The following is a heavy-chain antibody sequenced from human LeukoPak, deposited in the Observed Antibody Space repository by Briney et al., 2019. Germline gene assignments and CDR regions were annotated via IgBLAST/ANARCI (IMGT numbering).Heavy chain of an antibody. Sequence: PSETLSLTCTVSGYSISSGYYWGWIRQPPGKGLEWIGSIYHSGSTYYNPSLKSRVTISVDTSKNQFSLKLNYVTAADTAVYYCARQDYYDTGTWYFDLWGRGTLVTVSS. CDR2: IYHSGST. CDR3: ARQDYYDTGTWYFDL. V-gene: IGHV4-38-2*02. CDR1: GYSISSGYY. J-gene: IGHJ2*01. D-gene: IGHD3-22*01.